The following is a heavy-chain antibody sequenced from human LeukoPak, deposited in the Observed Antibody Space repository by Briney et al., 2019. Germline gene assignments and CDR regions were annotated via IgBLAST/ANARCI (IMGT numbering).Heavy chain of an antibody. CDR1: GGTFSSYA. J-gene: IGHJ4*02. CDR3: ARGFWSGYYFDY. Sequence: ASVKVSCKASGGTFSSYAISWVRQAPGQGLEWMGRIIPIFGTANYAQKFQGGVTITTDESTSTAYMELSSLRSEDTAMYYCARGFWSGYYFDYWGQGTLVTVSS. D-gene: IGHD3-3*01. V-gene: IGHV1-69*05. CDR2: IIPIFGTA.